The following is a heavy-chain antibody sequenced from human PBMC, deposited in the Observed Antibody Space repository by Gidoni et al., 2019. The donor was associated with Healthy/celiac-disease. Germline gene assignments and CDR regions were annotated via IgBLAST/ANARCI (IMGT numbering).Heavy chain of an antibody. CDR1: GFPFSSYG. CDR2: IWYDGSNK. Sequence: QVQLVESGGGVVQPGRSLRLSCAASGFPFSSYGMHWVRQAPGKGLEWVAVIWYDGSNKYYADSVKGRFTISRDNSKNTLYLQMNSLRAEDTAVYYCARDITGEWLSQIYGMDVWGQGTTVTVSS. D-gene: IGHD3-3*01. V-gene: IGHV3-33*01. J-gene: IGHJ6*02. CDR3: ARDITGEWLSQIYGMDV.